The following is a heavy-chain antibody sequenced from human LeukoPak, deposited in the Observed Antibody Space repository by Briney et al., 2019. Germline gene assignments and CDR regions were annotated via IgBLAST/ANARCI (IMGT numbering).Heavy chain of an antibody. V-gene: IGHV3-7*04. CDR1: GFSFSDSW. CDR2: IRPDGTEK. Sequence: GGSLRLSCAASGFSFSDSWMSWVRQPPGKGLEWVVNIRPDGTEKYYVDSLKGRFTVSRDNTKNSLYLQMSSLRADDTAVYYCARVRYGNYFDYWGQGTLVTVPS. J-gene: IGHJ4*02. D-gene: IGHD3-16*02. CDR3: ARVRYGNYFDY.